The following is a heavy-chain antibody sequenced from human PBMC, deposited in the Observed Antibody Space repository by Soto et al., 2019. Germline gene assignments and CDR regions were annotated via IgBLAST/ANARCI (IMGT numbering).Heavy chain of an antibody. CDR2: IIPILGIA. D-gene: IGHD4-17*01. Sequence: QVQLVQSGAEVKKPGSSVKVSCKASGGTFSSYTISWVRQAPGQGLEWMGRIIPILGIANYAQKFQGRVTITADKSTSTAYMELSRLRSEDTAVYYCARLYGDYAWFDPWGQGTLVTVSS. CDR3: ARLYGDYAWFDP. J-gene: IGHJ5*02. V-gene: IGHV1-69*02. CDR1: GGTFSSYT.